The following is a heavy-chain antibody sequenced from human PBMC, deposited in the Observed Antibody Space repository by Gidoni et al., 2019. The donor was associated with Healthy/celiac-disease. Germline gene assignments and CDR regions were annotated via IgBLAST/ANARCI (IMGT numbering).Heavy chain of an antibody. Sequence: QVQLQESGPGLVKPSQTLSLTCTVSGGPISSGGYSWSWIRQHPGKGLEWIGYIYCSGSTYYNPSLKSRVTISVDTSKNQFSLKLSSVTAADTAVYYCARVETYYYGSGTAPYYFDYWGQGTLVTVSS. CDR3: ARVETYYYGSGTAPYYFDY. D-gene: IGHD3-10*01. CDR1: GGPISSGGYS. V-gene: IGHV4-31*03. J-gene: IGHJ4*02. CDR2: IYCSGST.